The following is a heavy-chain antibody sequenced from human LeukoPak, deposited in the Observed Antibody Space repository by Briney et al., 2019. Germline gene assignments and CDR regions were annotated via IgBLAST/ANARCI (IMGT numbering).Heavy chain of an antibody. CDR2: ISSSSSTI. V-gene: IGHV3-11*04. Sequence: GGSLRLSCAASGLTFSDYYMSWIRQAPGKGLEWVSYISSSSSTIYYADSVKGRFTISRDNAKNSLYLQMNSLRAEDTAVYYCARGGVVPAAKYYFDYWGQGTLVTVSS. D-gene: IGHD2-2*01. CDR3: ARGGVVPAAKYYFDY. J-gene: IGHJ4*02. CDR1: GLTFSDYY.